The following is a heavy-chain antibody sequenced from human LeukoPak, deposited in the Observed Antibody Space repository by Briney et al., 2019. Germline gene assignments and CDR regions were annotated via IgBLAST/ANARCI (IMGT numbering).Heavy chain of an antibody. CDR1: GDSIRIYY. CDR2: IYTSGST. CDR3: ARVWSGSYDY. V-gene: IGHV4-4*07. D-gene: IGHD1-26*01. Sequence: SETLSLTCTVSGDSIRIYYWSWIRQPAGKGLEWIGRIYTSGSTSYNPSLKSRVTMSIDTSKNQFSLKLNSVTAADTAVYYCARVWSGSYDYWGQGTLVTVSS. J-gene: IGHJ4*02.